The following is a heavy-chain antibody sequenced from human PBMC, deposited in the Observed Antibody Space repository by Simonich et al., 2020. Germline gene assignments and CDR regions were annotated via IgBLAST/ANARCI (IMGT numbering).Heavy chain of an antibody. CDR2: ISSSSSYI. J-gene: IGHJ3*02. CDR1: GFTFSSYS. V-gene: IGHV3-21*01. Sequence: EVQLVESGGGLVKPGGSLRLSCAASGFTFSSYSMNWVRQAPGKGLEGVSSISSSSSYIYYADSVKGRFTISRDNAKNSLYLQMNSLRAEDTAVYYCARWGTGGDAFDIWGQGTMVTVSS. D-gene: IGHD7-27*01. CDR3: ARWGTGGDAFDI.